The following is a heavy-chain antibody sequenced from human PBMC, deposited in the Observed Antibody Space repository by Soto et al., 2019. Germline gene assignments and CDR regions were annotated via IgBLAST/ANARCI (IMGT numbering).Heavy chain of an antibody. D-gene: IGHD6-19*01. CDR3: TRGRHSGDWSGYYFDR. CDR1: GFTFRDYA. V-gene: IGHV3-49*03. J-gene: IGHJ4*02. Sequence: GGSLRLSCIASGFTFRDYAMSWFRQAPGKGLEWVGFIRSKAYGGTTEYAASVKGRFTVSRDDSKSIAYLQMNSLKTEDTAVFYCTRGRHSGDWSGYYFDRWGQGTLVTVSS. CDR2: IRSKAYGGTT.